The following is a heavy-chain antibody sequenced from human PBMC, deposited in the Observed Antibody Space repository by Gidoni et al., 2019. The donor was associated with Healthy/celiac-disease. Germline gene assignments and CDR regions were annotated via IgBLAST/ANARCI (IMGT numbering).Heavy chain of an antibody. Sequence: QVQLVESVGGVVQPGRSLRLSCAASGFTFSSYAMHWVRQAPGKGLEWVAVISYDGSNKYYADSVKGRFTISRDNSKNTLYLQMNSLRAEDTAVYYCARSKDIVVVPAAMSYWGQGTLVTVSS. CDR1: GFTFSSYA. CDR3: ARSKDIVVVPAAMSY. CDR2: ISYDGSNK. V-gene: IGHV3-30-3*01. J-gene: IGHJ4*02. D-gene: IGHD2-2*01.